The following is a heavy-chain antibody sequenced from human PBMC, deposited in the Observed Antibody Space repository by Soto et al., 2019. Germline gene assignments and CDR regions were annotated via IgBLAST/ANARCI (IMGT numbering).Heavy chain of an antibody. J-gene: IGHJ4*02. CDR1: GYTFTKYG. D-gene: IGHD6-13*01. CDR2: INAYNGNT. CDR3: ARSPGYSTRWSQDLDY. Sequence: QVQLVQSGGEVKKPGASVKVSCKASGYTFTKYGISWVRQAPGQGLEWMGWINAYNGNTNYAEKLQGRVTMTTDTSTSTVYMELRSLRSDDTAVYFCARSPGYSTRWSQDLDYWGQGTLVTVSS. V-gene: IGHV1-18*01.